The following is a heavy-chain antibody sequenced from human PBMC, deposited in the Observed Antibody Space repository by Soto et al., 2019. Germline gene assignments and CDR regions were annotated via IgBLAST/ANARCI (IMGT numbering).Heavy chain of an antibody. J-gene: IGHJ5*02. CDR1: GGSISSYY. V-gene: IGHV4-59*01. CDR3: AKIVVVAAIYWFDP. CDR2: IYYSGST. Sequence: SETLSLTCTVSGGSISSYYWSWIRQPPGKGLEWIGYIYYSGSTNYSPSLKSRVTISVDTSKNQFSLKLSSVTAADTAVYYCAKIVVVAAIYWFDPWGQGTLVTVSS. D-gene: IGHD2-15*01.